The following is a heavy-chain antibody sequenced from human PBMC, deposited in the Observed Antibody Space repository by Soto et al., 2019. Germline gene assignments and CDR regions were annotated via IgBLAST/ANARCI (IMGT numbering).Heavy chain of an antibody. CDR1: RDTFTSYY. J-gene: IGHJ5*02. CDR3: ARSSGGNFGIIIEGTNCFAP. V-gene: IGHV1-46*01. D-gene: IGHD1-26*01. CDR2: INPHGGST. Sequence: ASVKVSCKAPRDTFTSYYINWVRQAPGQGLEWMGVINPHGGSTAYAQKFKGRVTLTRDTSASTVYMEVSSLTSEDTAMYYCARSSGGNFGIIIEGTNCFAPWGQGTLVTVSS.